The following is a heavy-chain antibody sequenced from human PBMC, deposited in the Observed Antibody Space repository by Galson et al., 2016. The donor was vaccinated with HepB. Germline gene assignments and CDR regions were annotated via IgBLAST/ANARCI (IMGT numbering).Heavy chain of an antibody. D-gene: IGHD3-22*01. J-gene: IGHJ3*02. Sequence: SLRLSCAASGFTFIRHNMDWVRQAPGKGLEWVASIGRSGPYYADSVKGRFTISRDNAKKSLYLQLNSLRDEDTALYYCVRELYDSGYYSIGAFDIWGQGTMVTVSS. V-gene: IGHV3-48*03. CDR3: VRELYDSGYYSIGAFDI. CDR2: IGRSGPY. CDR1: GFTFIRHN.